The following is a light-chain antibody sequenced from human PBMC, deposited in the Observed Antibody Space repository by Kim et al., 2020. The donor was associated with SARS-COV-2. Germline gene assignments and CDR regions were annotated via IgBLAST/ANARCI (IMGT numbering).Light chain of an antibody. CDR2: KAS. J-gene: IGKJ1*01. V-gene: IGKV1-5*03. CDR3: QHYNTYPWT. CDR1: QRIGYW. Sequence: SASVGDRVTLTCRASQRIGYWLAWYQQQPGKAPKLLIYKASTLESGVPLRFSGSGSGTEFTLTISGLQPDDFATYYCQHYNTYPWTFGQGTKVDIK.